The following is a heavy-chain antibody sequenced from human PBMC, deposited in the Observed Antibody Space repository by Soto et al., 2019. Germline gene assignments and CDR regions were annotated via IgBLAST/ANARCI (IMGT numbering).Heavy chain of an antibody. CDR3: ARHSSGWYFVDY. D-gene: IGHD6-19*01. Sequence: DVQLLESGGRLLQPGGSLRLSCATSGFSFSTYAMNWVRQAPGRGLEWVSSITGNGATTYYADSVKGRFTISRDNSKNTLFLQMNTLRAEDTAVYYCARHSSGWYFVDYGGEGTVVTVSP. V-gene: IGHV3-23*01. CDR2: ITGNGATT. J-gene: IGHJ4*02. CDR1: GFSFSTYA.